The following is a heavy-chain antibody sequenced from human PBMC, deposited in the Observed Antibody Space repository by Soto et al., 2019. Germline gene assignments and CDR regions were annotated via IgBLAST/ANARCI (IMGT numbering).Heavy chain of an antibody. CDR2: IYYSGST. V-gene: IGHV4-59*08. CDR3: ARLLRRVAPIGNYYYYMDV. J-gene: IGHJ6*03. Sequence: QVQLQESGPRLVKPSETLSLTCTVSGGSISSYYWSWIRQPPGKGLEWIGYIYYSGSTNYNPSLKSRVTISVDTSKNQFSLKLSSVTAADTAVYYCARLLRRVAPIGNYYYYMDVWGKGTTVTVSS. D-gene: IGHD5-12*01. CDR1: GGSISSYY.